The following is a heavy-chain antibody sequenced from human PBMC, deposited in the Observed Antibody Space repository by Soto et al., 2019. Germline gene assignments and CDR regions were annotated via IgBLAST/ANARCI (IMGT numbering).Heavy chain of an antibody. CDR3: ARFPKVSLVTA. Sequence: LVESGGGLVSPGGSLRLSCVASGFRLGDHSMNWVRQAPGKGLQWISYISSNSDKNYYAYSVKSLFTVSRDNAKNALFLQMNRLRDGDTATYYCARFPKVSLVTARGQGARVTVTS. J-gene: IGHJ4*02. D-gene: IGHD2-21*02. CDR1: GFRLGDHS. CDR2: ISSNSDKN. V-gene: IGHV3-48*02.